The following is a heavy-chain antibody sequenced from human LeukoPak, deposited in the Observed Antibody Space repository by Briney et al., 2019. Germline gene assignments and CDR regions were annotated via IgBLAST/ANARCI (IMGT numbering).Heavy chain of an antibody. V-gene: IGHV3-74*01. CDR2: ISGDGCSI. Sequence: GGSLRLSCVASGFTFRNYYMHWVRQVPGKGLVWVSRISGDGCSIFYADSVKGRFTISRDNAKNSLYVQMNSLRADDSAVYYCARSSNGVYIQWGQGTLVTVSS. D-gene: IGHD2-8*01. J-gene: IGHJ4*02. CDR1: GFTFRNYY. CDR3: ARSSNGVYIQ.